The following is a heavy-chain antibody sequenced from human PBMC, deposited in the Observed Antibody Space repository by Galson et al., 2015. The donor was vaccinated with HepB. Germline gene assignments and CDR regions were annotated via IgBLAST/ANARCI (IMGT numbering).Heavy chain of an antibody. D-gene: IGHD2-2*01. CDR1: GGSISSGGYY. CDR3: ARGFPDIVVVPARNWFDP. Sequence: TLSLTCTVSGGSISSGGYYWSWIRQHPGKGLEWIGYIYCSGSTYYNPSLKSRVTISVDTSKNQFSLKLSSVTAADTAVYYCARGFPDIVVVPARNWFDPWGQGTLVTVSS. J-gene: IGHJ5*02. V-gene: IGHV4-31*03. CDR2: IYCSGST.